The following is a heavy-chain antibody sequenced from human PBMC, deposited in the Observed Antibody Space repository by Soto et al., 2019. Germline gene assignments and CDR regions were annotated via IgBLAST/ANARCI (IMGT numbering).Heavy chain of an antibody. J-gene: IGHJ6*03. CDR2: IYHSGST. CDR1: GGSISSSNW. CDR3: ARAAPLYGGYVSYYYYHMDV. D-gene: IGHD5-12*01. V-gene: IGHV4-4*02. Sequence: SETLSLTCAVSGGSISSSNWWSWVRQPPGKGLEWIGEIYHSGSTNYNPSLKSRVTISVDKSKNQFSLKLSSVTAADTAVYYCARAAPLYGGYVSYYYYHMDVWGKGTTVTVSS.